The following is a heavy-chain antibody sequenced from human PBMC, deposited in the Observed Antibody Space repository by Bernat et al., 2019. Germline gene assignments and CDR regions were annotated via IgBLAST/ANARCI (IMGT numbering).Heavy chain of an antibody. J-gene: IGHJ5*02. Sequence: QVQLVQSGAEVKKPGASVKVSCKASGYTFTGYYMHWVRQAPGQGLEWMGRINPNSGGTNYAQKFQGRVTMTRDTSISTAYMELSRLRSDDTAVYYCARVALSGYDWYNWFDPWGQGPLVTVSS. V-gene: IGHV1-2*06. CDR2: INPNSGGT. CDR3: ARVALSGYDWYNWFDP. D-gene: IGHD5-12*01. CDR1: GYTFTGYY.